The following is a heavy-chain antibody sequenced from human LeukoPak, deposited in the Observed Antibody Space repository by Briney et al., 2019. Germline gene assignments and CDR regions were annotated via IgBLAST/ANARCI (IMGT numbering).Heavy chain of an antibody. Sequence: GGSLRLSCAASGFTFSTYWMHWVRQAPGKGLVWVSRVSADGSSTTYADPVKGRFTISRDNAKNTLYLQMNSLRAKDTAIYYCARGPISSNPGTWGQGTLVTVSS. J-gene: IGHJ5*02. CDR3: ARGPISSNPGT. D-gene: IGHD2-2*01. V-gene: IGHV3-74*01. CDR2: VSADGSST. CDR1: GFTFSTYW.